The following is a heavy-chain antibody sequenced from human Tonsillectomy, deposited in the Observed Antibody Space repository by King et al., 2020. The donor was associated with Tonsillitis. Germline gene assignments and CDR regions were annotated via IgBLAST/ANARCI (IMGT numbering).Heavy chain of an antibody. Sequence: DVQLVESGGGLVQPGGSLRLSCAASGFNFNIYEMNWVRQAPGKGLEWVSYINSNGNTIYYAGSVKGRFTISRDNAKNSLYLQMKSLRVEDTAVYYCTRDSGTYAYDYWGQGTLVTVSS. CDR1: GFNFNIYE. D-gene: IGHD1-26*01. CDR2: INSNGNTI. CDR3: TRDSGTYAYDY. V-gene: IGHV3-48*03. J-gene: IGHJ4*02.